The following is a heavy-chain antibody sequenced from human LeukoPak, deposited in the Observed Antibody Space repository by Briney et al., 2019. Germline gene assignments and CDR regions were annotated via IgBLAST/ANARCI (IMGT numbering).Heavy chain of an antibody. J-gene: IGHJ4*02. Sequence: ASVKVSCKASGYSFTNYDINWVRQATGQGLEWMGWMDPNSGNTAYAQKFQGRVTMTRNTSISTAYMELSSLKSEDTAVYFCARADYDTSASTRKQIDYWGQGTLVTVSS. CDR1: GYSFTNYD. D-gene: IGHD3-22*01. V-gene: IGHV1-8*01. CDR2: MDPNSGNT. CDR3: ARADYDTSASTRKQIDY.